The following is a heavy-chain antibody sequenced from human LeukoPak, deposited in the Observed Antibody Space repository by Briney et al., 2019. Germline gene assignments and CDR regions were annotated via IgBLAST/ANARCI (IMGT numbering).Heavy chain of an antibody. V-gene: IGHV4-4*02. CDR3: ARHVRGYSFFDY. D-gene: IGHD3-22*01. Sequence: SGTLSLTCGVSGGSVTSTNWWTWVRQPPGKGLEWIGEVRLDGKTHYNPSLQSRLTILVSLSENHISLRLTSVTAAATAGYYCARHVRGYSFFDYWGQGTLVTVSS. CDR2: VRLDGKT. CDR1: GGSVTSTNW. J-gene: IGHJ4*02.